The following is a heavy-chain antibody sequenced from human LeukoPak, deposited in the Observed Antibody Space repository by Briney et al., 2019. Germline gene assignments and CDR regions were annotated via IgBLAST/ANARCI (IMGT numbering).Heavy chain of an antibody. J-gene: IGHJ4*02. D-gene: IGHD3-22*01. V-gene: IGHV3-21*01. CDR1: GFTFGEYS. CDR3: ARVGQPYSYYYDSSDLDY. CDR2: ISSSSSYI. Sequence: PGGSLRLSCAASGFTFGEYSMHWVRQAPGKGLEWVSSISSSSSYIYYADSVKGRFTISRDNAKNSLYLQMNSLRAEDTAVYYCARVGQPYSYYYDSSDLDYWGQGTLVTVSS.